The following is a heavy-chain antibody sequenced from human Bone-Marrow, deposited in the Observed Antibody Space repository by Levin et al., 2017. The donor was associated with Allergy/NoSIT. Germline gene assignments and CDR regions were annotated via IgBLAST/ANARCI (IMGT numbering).Heavy chain of an antibody. CDR3: ARGGKNRGRSREGGTLGWDVVGVPASLRDYNYHAMDV. CDR2: IDEDEREK. J-gene: IGHJ6*02. D-gene: IGHD2-2*01. Sequence: AGGSLRLSCAASGFTLRTYRMTWVRQAPGKGLEWVATIDEDEREKSFVDSVKGRFTISRDNAKNSLYLQMNSLRAEDTAVYYCARGGKNRGRSREGGTLGWDVVGVPASLRDYNYHAMDVWGQGTTVTVSS. CDR1: GFTLRTYR. V-gene: IGHV3-7*04.